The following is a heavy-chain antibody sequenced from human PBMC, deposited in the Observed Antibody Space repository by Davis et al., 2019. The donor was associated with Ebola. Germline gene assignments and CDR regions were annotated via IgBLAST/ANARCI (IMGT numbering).Heavy chain of an antibody. CDR1: GFIFRSYV. Sequence: GESLKISCATSGFIFRSYVMSWVRQAPGKGLEWVSTFGTSGDTFYADSVKGRFTISRDSSKNTLYLQMNSLRAEDTAVYYCATTPQYSSGQNKPFDYWGQGTLVTVSS. CDR3: ATTPQYSSGQNKPFDY. V-gene: IGHV3-23*01. D-gene: IGHD6-19*01. CDR2: FGTSGDT. J-gene: IGHJ4*02.